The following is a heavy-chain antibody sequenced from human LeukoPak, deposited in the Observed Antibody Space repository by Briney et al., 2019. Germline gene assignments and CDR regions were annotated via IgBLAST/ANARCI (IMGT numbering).Heavy chain of an antibody. CDR3: ARVGYYGGNSYYFDY. Sequence: PSETLSLTCTVSGGSISSSTYYWGWIRQPPGKGLEWIGSIYYSGSTYYNPSLKSRVTISVDTSKNQFSLKLSSVTAADTAVYYCARVGYYGGNSYYFDYWGQGTLVTVSS. D-gene: IGHD4-23*01. CDR2: IYYSGST. J-gene: IGHJ4*02. CDR1: GGSISSSTYY. V-gene: IGHV4-39*07.